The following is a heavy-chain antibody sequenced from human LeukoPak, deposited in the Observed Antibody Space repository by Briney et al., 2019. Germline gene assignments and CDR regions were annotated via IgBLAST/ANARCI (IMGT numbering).Heavy chain of an antibody. CDR1: GFTVSSNY. V-gene: IGHV3-53*01. CDR2: IYSGGST. CDR3: ARGLAGTDYYYYMDV. D-gene: IGHD6-13*01. J-gene: IGHJ6*03. Sequence: PGGSLRLSCAASGFTVSSNYMSWVRQAPGKGLEWVSVIYSGGSTYYVDSVKGRFTISRDNSKNTLYLQMNSLRAEDTAVYYCARGLAGTDYYYYMDVWGKGTTVTVSS.